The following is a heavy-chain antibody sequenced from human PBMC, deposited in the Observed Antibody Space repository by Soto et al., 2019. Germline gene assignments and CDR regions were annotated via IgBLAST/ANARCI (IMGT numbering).Heavy chain of an antibody. CDR2: IYYSGST. Sequence: QLQLQESGPGLVKPSETLSLTCTVSGGSISSSSYYWGWIRQPPGKGLEWIGSIYYSGSTYYNPSLKSRVTISADTSKNQFSLKLSSVTAADTAVYYCARRAYGSGRYYFDYWGQGTLVTVSS. V-gene: IGHV4-39*01. J-gene: IGHJ4*02. D-gene: IGHD3-10*01. CDR3: ARRAYGSGRYYFDY. CDR1: GGSISSSSYY.